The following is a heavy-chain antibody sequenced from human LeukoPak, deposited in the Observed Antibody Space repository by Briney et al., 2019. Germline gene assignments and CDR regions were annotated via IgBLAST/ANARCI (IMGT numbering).Heavy chain of an antibody. V-gene: IGHV4-34*01. CDR2: INHSGST. J-gene: IGHJ5*02. Sequence: SETLSLTCAVYGGPFSDYYWSWIRQPPGKGLEWIGEINHSGSTNYNPSLKSRVTISVDTSKNQFSLNLSPVTAADTAVYYCARGSKYYYDSSGFPNWFDPWGQGTLVTVSS. D-gene: IGHD3-22*01. CDR1: GGPFSDYY. CDR3: ARGSKYYYDSSGFPNWFDP.